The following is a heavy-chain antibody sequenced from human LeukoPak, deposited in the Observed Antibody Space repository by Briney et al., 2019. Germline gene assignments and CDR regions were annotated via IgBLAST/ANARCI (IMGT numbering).Heavy chain of an antibody. CDR2: IYTSGST. D-gene: IGHD3-22*01. CDR1: GGSISSYY. CDR3: ARVLAITMIVGKVGYYMDV. V-gene: IGHV4-4*07. J-gene: IGHJ6*03. Sequence: PSETLSLTCTVSGGSISSYYWGWIRQPAGKGLEWIGRIYTSGSTNYNPSLKSRVTMSVDTSKNQFSLKLSSVTAADTAVYYCARVLAITMIVGKVGYYMDVWGKGTTVTVSS.